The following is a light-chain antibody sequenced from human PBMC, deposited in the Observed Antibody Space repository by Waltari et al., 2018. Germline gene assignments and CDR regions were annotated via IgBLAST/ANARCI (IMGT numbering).Light chain of an antibody. V-gene: IGLV7-46*01. Sequence: QAVVTQEPSLTVSPGGTVTLTCGSSTGSVTTGHSPYWFQQKPGQAPRTLIYDTSNKRPCTPSRFSGSLLGDKAALTLSGAQPEDEAEYYCLLSYSGSRVFGAGTKVTVL. CDR3: LLSYSGSRV. CDR1: TGSVTTGHS. J-gene: IGLJ1*01. CDR2: DTS.